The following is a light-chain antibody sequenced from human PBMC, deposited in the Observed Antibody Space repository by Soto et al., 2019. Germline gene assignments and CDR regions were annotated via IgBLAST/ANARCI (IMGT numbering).Light chain of an antibody. CDR2: KAS. Sequence: IQLTHSPSTLSASVEDMVTISCRASQSISSWLAWYQQKPGKAPKLLIYKASSLESGVSSRFSGSGSGTEFTLTISSLQPDDLATYYCQQYSSTSLLTFGGGTKVDIK. J-gene: IGKJ4*01. CDR1: QSISSW. V-gene: IGKV1-5*03. CDR3: QQYSSTSLLT.